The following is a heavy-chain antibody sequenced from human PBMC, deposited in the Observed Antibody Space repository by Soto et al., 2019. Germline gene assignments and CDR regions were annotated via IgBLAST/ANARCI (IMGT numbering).Heavy chain of an antibody. V-gene: IGHV1-3*04. CDR3: ARLVAPGQFDY. Sequence: ASVKVSCKASGYTFADYAVHWVRQAPGQSLEWMGWINSAHGKTKYSQKFQARVTITRDASATTDYLELSSLRSEDTAVYYCARLVAPGQFDYWGQGTRVTVPQ. J-gene: IGHJ4*02. D-gene: IGHD5-12*01. CDR2: INSAHGKT. CDR1: GYTFADYA.